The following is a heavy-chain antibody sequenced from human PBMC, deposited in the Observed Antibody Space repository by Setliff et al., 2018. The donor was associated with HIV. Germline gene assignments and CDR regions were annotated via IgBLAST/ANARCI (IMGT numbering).Heavy chain of an antibody. J-gene: IGHJ4*02. CDR2: ISSSSTYT. D-gene: IGHD5-12*01. V-gene: IGHV3-21*01. CDR3: ARDPPGSGFHLDY. CDR1: GFIFSNYR. Sequence: GGSLRLSCAASGFIFSNYRMNWVRQAPGKGLEWVSSISSSSTYTFYADSVKGRFTISRDNAKNSLYLQMNSLRAEDTAVYYCARDPPGSGFHLDYWGQGTPVTVSS.